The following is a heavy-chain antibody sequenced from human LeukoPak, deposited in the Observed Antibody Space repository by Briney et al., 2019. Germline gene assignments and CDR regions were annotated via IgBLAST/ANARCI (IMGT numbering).Heavy chain of an antibody. D-gene: IGHD4-23*01. V-gene: IGHV4-38-2*02. CDR3: ARDSSYGGIDY. Sequence: SETLSLTCTVSGYSISSGYYWGWIRQPPGKGLEWIGSIYHSGSTYYNPSLKSRVTISVDTSKNQFSLKLSSVTAADTAVYYCARDSSYGGIDYWGQGTLVTVSS. CDR2: IYHSGST. CDR1: GYSISSGYY. J-gene: IGHJ4*02.